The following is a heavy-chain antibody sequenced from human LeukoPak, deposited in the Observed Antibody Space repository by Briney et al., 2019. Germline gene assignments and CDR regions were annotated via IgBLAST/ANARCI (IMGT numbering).Heavy chain of an antibody. V-gene: IGHV3-48*01. CDR2: ISSSSSTI. J-gene: IGHJ4*02. D-gene: IGHD2-21*01. CDR3: ARDLAYCGGDCGH. Sequence: GGSLRLSCAASGFTFSSYSMNWVRQAPGKGLEWVSYISSSSSTIYYADSVKGRFTISRDNAKNSLYLQMNSLRAEDTAVYYCARDLAYCGGDCGHWGQGTLVTVSP. CDR1: GFTFSSYS.